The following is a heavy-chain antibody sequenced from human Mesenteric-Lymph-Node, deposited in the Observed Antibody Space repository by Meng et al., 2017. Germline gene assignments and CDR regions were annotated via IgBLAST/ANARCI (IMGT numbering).Heavy chain of an antibody. CDR2: INPNSGGT. D-gene: IGHD3-22*01. J-gene: IGHJ4*02. Sequence: SGAEVKKPGAPVKVSCKASGYTFPGYYMHWVRQAPGQGLEWMGRINPNSGGTNYAQKFQGRVTMTGDTSISTAYMELSRLRSEDTAVYYCARWEDSYYYDSSGYYPPVSWGQGTLVTVSS. V-gene: IGHV1-2*06. CDR3: ARWEDSYYYDSSGYYPPVS. CDR1: GYTFPGYY.